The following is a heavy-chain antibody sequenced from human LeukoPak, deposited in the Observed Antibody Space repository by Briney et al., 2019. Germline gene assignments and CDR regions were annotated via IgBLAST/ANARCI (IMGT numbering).Heavy chain of an antibody. CDR3: ARTIVGPGTSYFDQ. J-gene: IGHJ4*02. V-gene: IGHV4-34*01. CDR1: GLTFSFYS. D-gene: IGHD1-26*01. CDR2: INHSGSH. Sequence: PGGSLRLSCAASGLTFSFYSMNWVRQAPGKGLEWLGEINHSGSHEFNPSLKSRLTMSVDTSKNQFSLQLTSVTAADTAIYYCARTIVGPGTSYFDQWGQGTLVTVSS.